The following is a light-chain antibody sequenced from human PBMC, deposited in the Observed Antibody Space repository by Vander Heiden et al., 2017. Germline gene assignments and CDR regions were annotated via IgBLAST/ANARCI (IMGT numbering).Light chain of an antibody. CDR2: GNS. J-gene: IGLJ1*01. Sequence: QSVLTQPPSVSGAPGQRVTISCTGSSSNVGAGDHVHGYQRVPGKARNLLIYGNSNRPSGVPARFSGSKSGTSASLAIAGLQAEDEADYYCQSYDTSLSAYGFGTGTKVTVL. CDR3: QSYDTSLSAYG. CDR1: SSNVGAGDH. V-gene: IGLV1-40*01.